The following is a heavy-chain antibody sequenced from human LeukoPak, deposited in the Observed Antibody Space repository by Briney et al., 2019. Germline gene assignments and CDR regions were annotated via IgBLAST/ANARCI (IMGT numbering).Heavy chain of an antibody. Sequence: SQTLSLTCTVSGGSISGGGYYWSWIRQHPGKGLEWVGYIYYSGSTYYNPSLKSRVTISVDTPKNQFSLKLSSVTAADTAVYYCTTVVPAALHFDYWGQGSLVTVSS. CDR3: TTVVPAALHFDY. J-gene: IGHJ4*02. V-gene: IGHV4-31*03. CDR1: GGSISGGGYY. D-gene: IGHD2-2*01. CDR2: IYYSGST.